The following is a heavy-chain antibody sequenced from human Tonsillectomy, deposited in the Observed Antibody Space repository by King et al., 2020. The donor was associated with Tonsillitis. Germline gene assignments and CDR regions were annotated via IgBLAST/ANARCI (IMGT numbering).Heavy chain of an antibody. CDR2: ISWDGGTT. D-gene: IGHD3-3*02. Sequence: QLVQSGGVVVQPGGSLRLSCAASGVTFDEYTMHWVRQAPGKGLEWVSLISWDGGTTYYADSVKDRFAISRDNSKNSLYLQMSALRTEDTALYYCAKVPGALRLFDAFDIWGRGTMVTVSS. V-gene: IGHV3-43*01. CDR3: AKVPGALRLFDAFDI. CDR1: GVTFDEYT. J-gene: IGHJ3*02.